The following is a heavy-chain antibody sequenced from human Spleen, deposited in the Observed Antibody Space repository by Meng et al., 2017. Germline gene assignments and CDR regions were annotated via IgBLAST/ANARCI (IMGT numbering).Heavy chain of an antibody. J-gene: IGHJ3*02. V-gene: IGHV4-4*07. D-gene: IGHD1-26*01. CDR2: IYTTGST. Sequence: ESLKIFCAASGFTISNTWMTWVRQAPGKGLEWVGRIYTTGSTKYNPSLRSRVTLSVDTSENHFSLKLTSVTAADTAIYYCARVLTIMGGTDAFDIWGQGTMVTVSS. CDR3: ARVLTIMGGTDAFDI. CDR1: GFTISNTW.